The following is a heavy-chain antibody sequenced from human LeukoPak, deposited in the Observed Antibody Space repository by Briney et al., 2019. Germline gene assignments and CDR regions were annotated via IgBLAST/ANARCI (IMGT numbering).Heavy chain of an antibody. CDR3: ARGARPGYYYYYYMDV. CDR2: INHSGST. D-gene: IGHD6-6*01. V-gene: IGHV4-34*01. J-gene: IGHJ6*03. Sequence: SETLSLTCAVYGGSFSGYYWSWIRQPPGKGLEWIGEINHSGSTNYNPSLKSRVTISVDTSKNQFSLKLSSVTAVDTAVYYCARGARPGYYYYYYMDVWGKGTTVTVSS. CDR1: GGSFSGYY.